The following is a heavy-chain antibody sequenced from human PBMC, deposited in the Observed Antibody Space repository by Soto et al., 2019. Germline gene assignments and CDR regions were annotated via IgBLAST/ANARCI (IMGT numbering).Heavy chain of an antibody. Sequence: PGWSLRLACAFSGFIFVDHYMDWVRQAPGKGLEWVGRIRDRGNDYTVEYAASVKDRSIISRDDSQNSLSLQMNSLKIEDTAVYFCARVHSSIYSGDFLDYWGQGTLVTVSS. V-gene: IGHV3-72*01. D-gene: IGHD1-1*01. CDR3: ARVHSSIYSGDFLDY. J-gene: IGHJ4*02. CDR2: IRDRGNDYTV. CDR1: GFIFVDHY.